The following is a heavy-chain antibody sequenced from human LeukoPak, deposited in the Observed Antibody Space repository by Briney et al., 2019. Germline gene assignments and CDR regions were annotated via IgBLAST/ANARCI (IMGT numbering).Heavy chain of an antibody. CDR2: IIPIFGTA. CDR1: GGTFSSYA. Sequence: GASVKVSCKASGGTFSSYAISWVRQAPGQGLEWMGGIIPIFGTANYAQKFQGRVTITADESTSTAYMELSSLRSEDTAVYYCARDLRPSTVPDGWFDPWGQGTLVTVSS. CDR3: ARDLRPSTVPDGWFDP. J-gene: IGHJ5*02. V-gene: IGHV1-69*13. D-gene: IGHD1-14*01.